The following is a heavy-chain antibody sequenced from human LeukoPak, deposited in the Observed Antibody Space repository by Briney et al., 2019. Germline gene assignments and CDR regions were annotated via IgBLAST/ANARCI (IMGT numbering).Heavy chain of an antibody. Sequence: GASVKVSCKASGYTFTSYDINWVRQAPGQGLEWMGWMNPNSGNTGYAQKFQGRVTMTRNTSISTAYMELSSLRSEDTAVYYCARSYSSSWFPSYYYGMDVWGQGTTVTVSS. CDR2: MNPNSGNT. CDR1: GYTFTSYD. J-gene: IGHJ6*02. CDR3: ARSYSSSWFPSYYYGMDV. D-gene: IGHD6-13*01. V-gene: IGHV1-8*01.